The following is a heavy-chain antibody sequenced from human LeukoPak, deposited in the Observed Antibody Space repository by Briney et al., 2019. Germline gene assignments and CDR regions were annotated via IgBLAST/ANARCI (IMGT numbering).Heavy chain of an antibody. D-gene: IGHD3-22*01. CDR2: ISYDGSNK. V-gene: IGHV3-30*04. J-gene: IGHJ4*02. CDR1: GFTFSSYA. CDR3: ARDPSDDSSGYFDY. Sequence: GGSLRLSCAASGFTFSSYAMHWVRQAPGKGLEWVAVISYDGSNKYYADSVKGRFTISRDNSKNTLYLQMNSLRAEDTAVYYCARDPSDDSSGYFDYWGQGTLVTVSS.